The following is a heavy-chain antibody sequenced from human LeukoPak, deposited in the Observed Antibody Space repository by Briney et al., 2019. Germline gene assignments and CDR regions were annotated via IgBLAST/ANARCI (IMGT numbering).Heavy chain of an antibody. J-gene: IGHJ1*01. CDR3: ARDTISSLDFQH. Sequence: SETLSLTCTVYGGSFSGYYWSWIRQPPGKGLEWIGEINHSGSTNYNLSLKSRVTISVDTSKNQFSLKLSSVTAADTAVYYCARDTISSLDFQHWGQGTLVTVSS. CDR2: INHSGST. V-gene: IGHV4-34*01. D-gene: IGHD3-3*02. CDR1: GGSFSGYY.